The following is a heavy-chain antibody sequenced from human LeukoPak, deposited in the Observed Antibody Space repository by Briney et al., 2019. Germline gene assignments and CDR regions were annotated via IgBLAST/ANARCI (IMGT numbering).Heavy chain of an antibody. CDR3: ASNRGAWTSLDY. CDR2: ISTTSAYT. Sequence: GGSLRLSCAASGFTLSSYSMNWVRQAPGKGLEWVSSISTTSAYTHYADSVKGRFIISRDNAKNSLYLQMNSLTAEDAAVYYCASNRGAWTSLDYWGQGTLVTVSS. J-gene: IGHJ4*02. D-gene: IGHD3-10*01. CDR1: GFTLSSYS. V-gene: IGHV3-21*01.